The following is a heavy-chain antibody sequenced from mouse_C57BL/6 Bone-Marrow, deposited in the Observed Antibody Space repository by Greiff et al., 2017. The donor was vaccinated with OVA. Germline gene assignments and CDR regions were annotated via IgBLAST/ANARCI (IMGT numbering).Heavy chain of an antibody. V-gene: IGHV3-6*01. CDR3: ARDDYYGSSFAY. Sequence: ESGPGLVKPSQSLSLTCSVTGYSIPSGYYWNWLRPLPGNKLEWMGYISYGGSNNYNPSLKNRISITRDTTKNQLFLKLNSVTTEDTDTYYCARDDYYGSSFAYWGQGTLVTVSA. J-gene: IGHJ3*01. D-gene: IGHD1-1*01. CDR1: GYSIPSGYY. CDR2: ISYGGSN.